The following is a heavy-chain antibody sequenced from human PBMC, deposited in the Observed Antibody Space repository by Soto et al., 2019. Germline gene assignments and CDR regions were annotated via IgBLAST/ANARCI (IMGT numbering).Heavy chain of an antibody. CDR3: ARIQYCSSTSCPMGV. Sequence: GGSLRFSFAASGFTFSSYSMNWVRQAPGKGLEWVSYIGSSSSTIYYADSVKGRFTISRDNAKNSLYLQMNSLRDEETAVYYCARIQYCSSTSCPMGVWGQGTTVTVSS. J-gene: IGHJ6*02. D-gene: IGHD2-2*01. CDR2: IGSSSSTI. V-gene: IGHV3-48*02. CDR1: GFTFSSYS.